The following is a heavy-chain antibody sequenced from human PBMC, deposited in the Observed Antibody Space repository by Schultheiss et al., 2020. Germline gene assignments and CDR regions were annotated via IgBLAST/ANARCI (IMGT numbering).Heavy chain of an antibody. CDR1: GFTFSSYA. Sequence: GGSLRLSCAASGFTFSSYAMSWVRQAPGKGLEWVSAISGSGGSTYYADSVKGRFTISRDNSKNTLYLQMNSLRAEDTAVYYCASNLSPNGDDDYYYYGMDVWGQGTTVTVSS. V-gene: IGHV3-23*01. J-gene: IGHJ6*02. CDR3: ASNLSPNGDDDYYYYGMDV. D-gene: IGHD4-17*01. CDR2: ISGSGGST.